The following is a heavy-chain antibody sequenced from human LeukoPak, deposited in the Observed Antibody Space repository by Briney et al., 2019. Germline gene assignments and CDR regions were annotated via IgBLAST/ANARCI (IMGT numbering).Heavy chain of an antibody. V-gene: IGHV3-30*04. CDR1: GFTFSSYA. J-gene: IGHJ4*02. Sequence: PGGSLRLSCAASGFTFSSYAMHWVRQAPGKGLEWVAVISYDGTYKYYADSVKGRFTISRDNSKSTLYLQMNSLRVEDTAVYYCAKRGSEVGETVAPGDYWGQGTLVTVSS. D-gene: IGHD1-26*01. CDR2: ISYDGTYK. CDR3: AKRGSEVGETVAPGDY.